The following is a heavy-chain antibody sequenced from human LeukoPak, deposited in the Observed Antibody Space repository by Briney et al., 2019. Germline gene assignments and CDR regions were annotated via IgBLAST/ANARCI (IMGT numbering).Heavy chain of an antibody. CDR1: GYTFTGYY. CDR3: ARESCSSTCCSADY. CDR2: INPNSGGT. V-gene: IGHV1-2*06. Sequence: GASVKVSCKASGYTFTGYYMHWVRQAPGQGLEWMGRINPNSGGTNYAQKFQGRVTMTRDTSISTAYMELSRLRSDDTAVYYCARESCSSTCCSADYWGQETLVTVSS. J-gene: IGHJ4*02. D-gene: IGHD2-2*01.